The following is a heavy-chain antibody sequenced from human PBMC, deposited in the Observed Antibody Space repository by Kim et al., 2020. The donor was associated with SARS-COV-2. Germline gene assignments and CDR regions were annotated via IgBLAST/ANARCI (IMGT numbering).Heavy chain of an antibody. Sequence: GGSLRLSCAASGFTFSSYGMHWVRQAPGKGLEWVAVISYDGSNKYYADSVKGRFTISRDNSKNTLYLQMNSLRAEDTAVYYCAKVLFSSSQLDYDYYGM. CDR1: GFTFSSYG. CDR2: ISYDGSNK. CDR3: AKVLFSSSQLDYDYYGM. D-gene: IGHD6-13*01. V-gene: IGHV3-30*18. J-gene: IGHJ6*01.